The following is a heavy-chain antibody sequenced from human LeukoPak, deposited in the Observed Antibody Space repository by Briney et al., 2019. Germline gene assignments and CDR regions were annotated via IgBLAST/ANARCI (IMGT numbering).Heavy chain of an antibody. Sequence: SETLSLTCTVSGGSISSGGFYWSWIRQYPAKGLEWIGYIYYTGSTDYNPSLKSRVTISVDTSKNQFFLNLSSVTAADTAVYYCARQYFAVSYYYGMDVWGQGTTVTVSS. CDR3: ARQYFAVSYYYGMDV. D-gene: IGHD3-10*01. V-gene: IGHV4-31*03. CDR1: GGSISSGGFY. CDR2: IYYTGST. J-gene: IGHJ6*02.